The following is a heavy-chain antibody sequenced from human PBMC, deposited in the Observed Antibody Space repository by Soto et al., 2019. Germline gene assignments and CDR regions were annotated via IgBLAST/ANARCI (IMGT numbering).Heavy chain of an antibody. J-gene: IGHJ6*02. CDR3: AADPPIGVVVPSAASYYYGMDV. Sequence: ASVKVSCKASGYTFTSYAMHWVRQAPGQRLEWMGWINAGNGNTKYSQKFQGRVTITRDTSASTAYMELSSLRSEDTAVYYCAADPPIGVVVPSAASYYYGMDVCGQGTTVTVSS. CDR1: GYTFTSYA. V-gene: IGHV1-3*01. CDR2: INAGNGNT. D-gene: IGHD2-2*01.